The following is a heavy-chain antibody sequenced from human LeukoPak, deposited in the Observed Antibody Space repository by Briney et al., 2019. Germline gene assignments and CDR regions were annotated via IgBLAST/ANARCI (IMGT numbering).Heavy chain of an antibody. CDR1: GFTFSSYA. V-gene: IGHV3-30*04. CDR2: ISYDGSNK. CDR3: ARVAVSPYGDYFDY. Sequence: GGSLRLSCAASGFTFSSYAMHWVRQAPGKGLEWVAVISYDGSNKYYADSVKGRFTISRDNPKNTLYLQMNSLRAEDTAVYYCARVAVSPYGDYFDYWGQGTLVTVSS. D-gene: IGHD4-17*01. J-gene: IGHJ4*02.